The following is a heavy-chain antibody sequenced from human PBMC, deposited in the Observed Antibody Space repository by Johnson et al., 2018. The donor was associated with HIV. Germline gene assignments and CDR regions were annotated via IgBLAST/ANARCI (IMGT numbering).Heavy chain of an antibody. D-gene: IGHD1-26*01. V-gene: IGHV3-23*01. CDR3: AKEISRSVVGASDAFDI. CDR2: ISGSGGST. CDR1: GFTFSSYA. Sequence: VQLLESGGGLVQPGGSLRLSCAASGFTFSSYAMSWVRQAPGKGLEWVSAISGSGGSTYYADSVKGRFTISRDNSKNPLYLQMNSLRAEDTAVYYCAKEISRSVVGASDAFDIWGQGTMVTVSS. J-gene: IGHJ3*02.